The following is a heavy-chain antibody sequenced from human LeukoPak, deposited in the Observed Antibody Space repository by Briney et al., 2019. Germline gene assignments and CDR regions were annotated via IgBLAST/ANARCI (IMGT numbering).Heavy chain of an antibody. Sequence: SETLSLTCTVSGDSISSTSYYWDWIRQPPGKGLEWIGSIYNSGTTYYNPSLKSRVTISVDTSKNQFSLKESSVTAADTAVYYCASRVYGLGSFNYWGQGTLVTVSS. J-gene: IGHJ4*01. D-gene: IGHD3-10*01. CDR3: ASRVYGLGSFNY. CDR2: IYNSGTT. CDR1: GDSISSTSYY. V-gene: IGHV4-39*01.